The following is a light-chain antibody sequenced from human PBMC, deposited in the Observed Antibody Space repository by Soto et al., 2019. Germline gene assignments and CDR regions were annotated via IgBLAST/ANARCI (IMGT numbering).Light chain of an antibody. V-gene: IGKV3-15*01. CDR1: QSVSSN. CDR3: QQYNRWPLT. CDR2: DSS. Sequence: EIVMTQSPASLSVSPGERATXXCRASQSVSSNLAWYLQKPGQVPRLLIYDSSTRATGVPARFSGSGSGTEFTLTISSLQSEDFAVYYCQQYNRWPLTFGQGTMVEIK. J-gene: IGKJ1*01.